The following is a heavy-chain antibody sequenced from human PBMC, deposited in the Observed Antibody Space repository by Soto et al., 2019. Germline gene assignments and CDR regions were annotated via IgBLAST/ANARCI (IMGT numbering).Heavy chain of an antibody. CDR2: VNSDGSST. D-gene: IGHD3-22*01. J-gene: IGHJ4*02. CDR1: GFTFGYYW. V-gene: IGHV3-74*01. CDR3: ERFGTYYDSSGYLY. Sequence: PGGSLSLSCAASGFTFGYYWMHWVRQAPGKGLVWVSRVNSDGSSTGYADSVKGRFTISRDNAKNTLYLQMNSLRAEDTAVYDCERFGTYYDSSGYLYWGQGALVTVSS.